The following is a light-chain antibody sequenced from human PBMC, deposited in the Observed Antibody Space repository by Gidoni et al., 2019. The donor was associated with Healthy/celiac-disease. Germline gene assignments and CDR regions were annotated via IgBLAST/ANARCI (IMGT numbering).Light chain of an antibody. CDR1: QSISSY. CDR3: QQSYSTLLT. J-gene: IGKJ4*01. CDR2: AAS. Sequence: DIQMTPSPSSLSASVGDRVTITCRASQSISSYLNLYQQKPGKAPKLLIDAASSLQSGVPSRFSGSGSGTDFTLTISSLQPEDFATYYCQQSYSTLLTFGGGTKVEIK. V-gene: IGKV1-39*01.